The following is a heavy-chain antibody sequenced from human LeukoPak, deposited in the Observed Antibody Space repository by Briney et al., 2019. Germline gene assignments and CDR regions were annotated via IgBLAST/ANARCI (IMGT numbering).Heavy chain of an antibody. CDR2: INPNSGGT. D-gene: IGHD6-19*01. Sequence: ASVKVSCKASRYTFTDYYMHWVRQAPGQGLEWMGWINPNSGGTNYAQKFRGRVTMTRDTSISTAYMELNRLISDDTAVYYCARAAVVAGSTETFDPWGQGTLVTVSS. CDR3: ARAAVVAGSTETFDP. CDR1: RYTFTDYY. J-gene: IGHJ5*02. V-gene: IGHV1-2*02.